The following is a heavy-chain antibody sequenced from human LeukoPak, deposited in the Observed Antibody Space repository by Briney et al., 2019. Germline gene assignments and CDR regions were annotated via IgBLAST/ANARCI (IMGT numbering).Heavy chain of an antibody. V-gene: IGHV1-46*01. J-gene: IGHJ4*02. D-gene: IGHD1-14*01. CDR3: VPLGPDVDY. CDR2: INPSGGST. CDR1: GYTFTSYY. Sequence: ASVKVSCKASGYTFTSYYMHWVRQAPGQGLEWMGIINPSGGSTSYAQKFQGRVTMTEDTSTDTAYMELSSLRSEDTAVYYCVPLGPDVDYWGQGTLVTVSS.